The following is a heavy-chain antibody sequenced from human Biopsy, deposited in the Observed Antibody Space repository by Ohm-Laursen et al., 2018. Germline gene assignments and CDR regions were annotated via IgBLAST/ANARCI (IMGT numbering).Heavy chain of an antibody. CDR1: GGAFNGYG. CDR2: IIPFFGTS. D-gene: IGHD6-19*01. Sequence: SVKVSCKASGGAFNGYGINWVRQAPGQGLEWMGGIIPFFGTSDYAQTFQGRVTITADKPTSTSYMELTRLRSEDSAVYYCAAGTRYSSGWYNAVDFWGQGTMVTVSS. J-gene: IGHJ3*01. V-gene: IGHV1-69*06. CDR3: AAGTRYSSGWYNAVDF.